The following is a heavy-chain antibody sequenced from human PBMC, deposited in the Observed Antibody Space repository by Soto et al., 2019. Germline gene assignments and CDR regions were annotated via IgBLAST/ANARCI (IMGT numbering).Heavy chain of an antibody. Sequence: QVQLVQSGAEVKKPGASVKVSCKASGYVFTNYFMHWGRQAPGQGLEWMEIINPNGGGTSYAQKLEGRVTMTRESATSTVSMDLSSRRSEDTALYFCAREVSSNRWSYYYGIDVWGQGTSVTVSS. D-gene: IGHD6-13*01. J-gene: IGHJ6*02. CDR1: GYVFTNYF. V-gene: IGHV1-46*04. CDR3: AREVSSNRWSYYYGIDV. CDR2: INPNGGGT.